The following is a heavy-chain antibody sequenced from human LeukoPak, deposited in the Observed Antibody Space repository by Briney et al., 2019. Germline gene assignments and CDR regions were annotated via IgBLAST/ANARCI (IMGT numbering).Heavy chain of an antibody. Sequence: SATLSLTCTVSGGSISGHYWNWIRQPAGKGLEWIGRIYTGGNTNYNPSLKSRVTMSVDTSKTQFSLNLASVTAADTAVYYCARGSGSNYYDYWGQGTLVIVSS. CDR2: IYTGGNT. CDR1: GGSISGHY. J-gene: IGHJ4*02. V-gene: IGHV4-4*07. CDR3: ARGSGSNYYDY. D-gene: IGHD1-26*01.